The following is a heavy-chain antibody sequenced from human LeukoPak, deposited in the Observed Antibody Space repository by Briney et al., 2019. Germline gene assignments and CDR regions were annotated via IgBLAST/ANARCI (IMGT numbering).Heavy chain of an antibody. CDR3: ARDQDWNYAFDI. V-gene: IGHV1-46*01. D-gene: IGHD1-7*01. CDR1: GYTLTRYF. Sequence: ASVTVSCKASGYTLTRYFIHWVRQAPGQGLEWMVLINPSGGTTSYAQKFQAIFTITSDTSTTTVYMELSSLRSEDTAVYYCARDQDWNYAFDIWGQGTMVAVSS. CDR2: INPSGGTT. J-gene: IGHJ3*02.